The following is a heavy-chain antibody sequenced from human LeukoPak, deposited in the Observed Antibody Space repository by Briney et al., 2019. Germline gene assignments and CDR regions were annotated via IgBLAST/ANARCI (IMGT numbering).Heavy chain of an antibody. CDR3: ASSFFYGSGIDY. D-gene: IGHD3-10*01. Sequence: SQTLSLTCTVSGGSISSGGYYWSWIRQPPGKGLEWIGYIYHSGSTYYNPSLKSRVTISVDTSKNQFSLKLSSVTAADTAVYYCASSFFYGSGIDYWGQGTLVTVS. CDR1: GGSISSGGYY. J-gene: IGHJ4*02. CDR2: IYHSGST. V-gene: IGHV4-30-2*01.